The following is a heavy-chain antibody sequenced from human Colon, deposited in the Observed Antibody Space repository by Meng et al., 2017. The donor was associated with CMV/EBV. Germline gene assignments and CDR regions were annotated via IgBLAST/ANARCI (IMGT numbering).Heavy chain of an antibody. J-gene: IGHJ4*02. CDR3: ARVGRMVTFEGAIVTLDH. CDR2: ISGSGSTI. V-gene: IGHV3-48*03. Sequence: GGSLRLSCAASGFTFHVYEMTWVRQAPGKGLEWVSYISGSGSTIYYADSVKGRFTISRDNAKTSLYLQMNSLRAEDTAFYYCARVGRMVTFEGAIVTLDHWGQETLVTVSS. CDR1: GFTFHVYE. D-gene: IGHD3-16*02.